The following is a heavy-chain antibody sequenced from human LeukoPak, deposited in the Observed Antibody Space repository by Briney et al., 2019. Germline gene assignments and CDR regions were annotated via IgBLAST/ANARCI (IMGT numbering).Heavy chain of an antibody. CDR1: GFTVSSNY. D-gene: IGHD3-10*01. CDR3: EVGAGSGSFDY. J-gene: IGHJ4*02. V-gene: IGHV3-66*02. Sequence: GGSLRLSCAASGFTVSSNYMSWVRQAPGKGLEWVSVIYSGGSTYYADSVKGRFTISRGNSKNTLYLQMNSLRAEDTAVYYCEVGAGSGSFDYWGQGTLVTVSS. CDR2: IYSGGST.